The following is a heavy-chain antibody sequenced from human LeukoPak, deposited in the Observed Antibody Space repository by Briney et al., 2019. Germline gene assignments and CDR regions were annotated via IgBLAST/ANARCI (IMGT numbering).Heavy chain of an antibody. D-gene: IGHD2-2*01. V-gene: IGHV1-69*05. J-gene: IGHJ3*02. CDR2: IIPIFGAA. CDR3: ATPVVGAGEAFDI. Sequence: GASVKVSCKASGGTFSSYAISWVRQAPGQGLEWMGRIIPIFGAANYAQKFQGRVTITTDESTSPAYMELSSLRSEDTAVYYCATPVVGAGEAFDIWGQGTMVTVSS. CDR1: GGTFSSYA.